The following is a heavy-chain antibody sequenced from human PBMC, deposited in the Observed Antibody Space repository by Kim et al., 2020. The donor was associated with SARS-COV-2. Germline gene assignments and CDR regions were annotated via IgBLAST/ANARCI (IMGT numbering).Heavy chain of an antibody. CDR1: GITSSSYW. J-gene: IGHJ4*01. CDR3: GISGI. CDR2: IKRDGSEI. Sequence: GGSLRLSCVVSGITSSSYWLTWVRQAPGKGLEWVSYIKRDGSEIYYGDSVKGRFTISRDNAKSSLFLQMNSLRSEDTAVYYCGISGIWGYGFLVSVSS. V-gene: IGHV3-7*01.